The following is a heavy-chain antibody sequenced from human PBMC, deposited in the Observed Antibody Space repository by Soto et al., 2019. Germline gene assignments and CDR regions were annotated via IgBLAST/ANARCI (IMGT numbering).Heavy chain of an antibody. J-gene: IGHJ4*02. CDR3: ARARFYYDSSGYSSEYYFDY. V-gene: IGHV4-39*07. Sequence: PSETLSLTCTVSGGSISSSSYYWDWIRQPPGKGLQWIGNIYYSGSTYYNPSLKSRVTISVDTSKNQFSLKLSSVTAADTAVYYCARARFYYDSSGYSSEYYFDYWGQGTLVTVSS. D-gene: IGHD3-22*01. CDR2: IYYSGST. CDR1: GGSISSSSYY.